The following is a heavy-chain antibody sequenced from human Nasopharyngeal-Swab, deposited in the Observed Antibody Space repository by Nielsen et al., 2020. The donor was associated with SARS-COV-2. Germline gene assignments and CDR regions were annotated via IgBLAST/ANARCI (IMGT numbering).Heavy chain of an antibody. Sequence: VIRGPGKGLVWVSRISGDGSDISYADSVKGRFTISRDNAKNTVYLQMNSLRAEDTAVYYCIRERQWFGDSSWGQGTLVTVSS. D-gene: IGHD3-10*01. CDR2: ISGDGSDI. V-gene: IGHV3-74*01. CDR3: IRERQWFGDSS. J-gene: IGHJ5*02.